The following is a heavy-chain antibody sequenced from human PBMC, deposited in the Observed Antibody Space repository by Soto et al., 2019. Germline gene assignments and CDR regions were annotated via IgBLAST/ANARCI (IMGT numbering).Heavy chain of an antibody. CDR1: GFTFSRHA. CDR3: ARGTTVTDFLMDV. Sequence: QVQLVEAGGGEVQPGGSLRLSCAASGFTFSRHAIQWVRQNPGKGLEWVAGIWYDGSYTYYADSVKGRFTISRDNSKNTVYLQMNSLRAEDTAVFYCARGTTVTDFLMDVWGAGTTVTVSS. CDR2: IWYDGSYT. J-gene: IGHJ6*03. D-gene: IGHD4-4*01. V-gene: IGHV3-33*01.